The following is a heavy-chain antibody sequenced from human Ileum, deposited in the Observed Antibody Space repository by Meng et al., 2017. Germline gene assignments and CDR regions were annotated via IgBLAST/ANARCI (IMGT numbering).Heavy chain of an antibody. Sequence: QGRVCQSGSGFKGPGPSVKFSWKASGYTFKNYAVTWVRQAPGQGLEWMGWIHTDTGNPTYDQGFTGRFVFSLDTSVNTAYLQISGLKAEDTAVYYCARPGGYCSDLDCYPAEWGQGTLVTVSS. CDR3: ARPGGYCSDLDCYPAE. CDR2: IHTDTGNP. D-gene: IGHD2-15*01. J-gene: IGHJ4*02. CDR1: GYTFKNYA. V-gene: IGHV7-4-1*02.